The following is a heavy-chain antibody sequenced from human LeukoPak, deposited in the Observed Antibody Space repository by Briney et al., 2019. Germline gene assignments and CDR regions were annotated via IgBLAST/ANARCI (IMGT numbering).Heavy chain of an antibody. Sequence: GRSLRLSCAASGFTFSSYAMHWVRQAPGKGLEWVAVISYDGSNKYYADSVKGRFTISRDNSKNTLYLQMNSLRAEDTAVYYCTTDLGDYGDYLRCWGQGTLVTVSS. CDR3: TTDLGDYGDYLRC. J-gene: IGHJ4*02. V-gene: IGHV3-30*04. CDR2: ISYDGSNK. CDR1: GFTFSSYA. D-gene: IGHD4-17*01.